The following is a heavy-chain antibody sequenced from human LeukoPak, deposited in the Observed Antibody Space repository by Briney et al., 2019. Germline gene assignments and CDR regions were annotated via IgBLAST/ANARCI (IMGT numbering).Heavy chain of an antibody. CDR3: ARAPYYYGSGSYYSDY. Sequence: GGSLRLSCAASGFTFSSYEMNWVRQAPGKGLEWVSYISSSGSTIYYADSVEGRFTISRDNAKNSLYLQMNSLRAEDTAVYYCARAPYYYGSGSYYSDYWGQGTLVTVSS. D-gene: IGHD3-10*01. CDR1: GFTFSSYE. CDR2: ISSSGSTI. J-gene: IGHJ4*02. V-gene: IGHV3-48*03.